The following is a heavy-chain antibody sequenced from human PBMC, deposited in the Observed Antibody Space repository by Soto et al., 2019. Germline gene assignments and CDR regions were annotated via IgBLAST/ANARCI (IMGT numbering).Heavy chain of an antibody. Sequence: QVQLQESGPGLVKPSETLSLTCTVSGGSISSYYWSWIRQPPGKGLEWIGYIYYSGSTNYKPSLKSRATITVDTSKNQFSLKLGSVTAEDTAVYYCARVSGACFDYWGQATLVTVSS. CDR1: GGSISSYY. V-gene: IGHV4-59*01. D-gene: IGHD4-17*01. J-gene: IGHJ4*02. CDR2: IYYSGST. CDR3: ARVSGACFDY.